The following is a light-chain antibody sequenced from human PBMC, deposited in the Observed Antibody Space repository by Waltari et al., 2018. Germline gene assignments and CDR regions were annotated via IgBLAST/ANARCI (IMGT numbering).Light chain of an antibody. V-gene: IGKV2-28*01. CDR1: QRLLHSNGYNY. CDR2: LGS. Sequence: DIVMTQSPLSLPVTPGEPASISCRSRQRLLHSNGYNYLDWYLQKPGQSPQLLIYLGSNRASGVPDRFSGSGSGTDFTLKISRVEAEDVGVYYCMQALQTPVTFGGGTKVEIK. J-gene: IGKJ4*01. CDR3: MQALQTPVT.